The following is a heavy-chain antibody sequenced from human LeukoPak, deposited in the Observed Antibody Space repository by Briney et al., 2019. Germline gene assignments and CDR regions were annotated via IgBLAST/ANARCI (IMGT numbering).Heavy chain of an antibody. Sequence: GASVKVSCKASGYTFSNYGISWVRQAPGQGLEWMGWISANNGYTKYAQKFQGRVTMTTDTSPTTAYMEVKSLRSDDTAVFYCARDGGYSSGSSDYWGQGTLVTVSS. CDR1: GYTFSNYG. V-gene: IGHV1-18*01. D-gene: IGHD6-19*01. CDR2: ISANNGYT. CDR3: ARDGGYSSGSSDY. J-gene: IGHJ4*02.